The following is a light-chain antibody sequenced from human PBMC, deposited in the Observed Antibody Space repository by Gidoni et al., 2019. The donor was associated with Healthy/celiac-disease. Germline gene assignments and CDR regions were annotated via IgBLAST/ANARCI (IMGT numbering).Light chain of an antibody. J-gene: IGKJ1*01. V-gene: IGKV1-5*03. Sequence: DIHMPQSPSTLSASVGDRVTITCRASQSISSWLAWYQQKPGKAPKLLIYKASSLESGVPSRFSGSGSGTEFTLTISSLQPDDFATYYCQQYNSYSSTFGQGTKVEIK. CDR2: KAS. CDR1: QSISSW. CDR3: QQYNSYSST.